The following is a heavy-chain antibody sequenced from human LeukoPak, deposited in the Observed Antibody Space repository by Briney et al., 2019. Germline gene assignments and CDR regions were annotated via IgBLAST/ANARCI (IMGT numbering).Heavy chain of an antibody. CDR1: GFTFSDYY. CDR2: ISGSGITT. D-gene: IGHD6-6*01. J-gene: IGHJ4*02. Sequence: GGSLRLSCAASGFTFSDYYMSWIRQAPGKGLEWVSAISGSGITTYYADSAKGRFAISRDNSKSTLYLQMNTLRAEDTAVYYCAKGTFMVESSSSLPDYWGQGTLVTVSS. CDR3: AKGTFMVESSSSLPDY. V-gene: IGHV3-23*01.